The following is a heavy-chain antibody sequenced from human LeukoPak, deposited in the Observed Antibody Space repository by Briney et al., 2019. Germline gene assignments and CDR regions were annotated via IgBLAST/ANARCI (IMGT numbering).Heavy chain of an antibody. V-gene: IGHV1-46*01. CDR1: GYTFTSYY. D-gene: IGHD6-19*01. CDR3: ARDSDPVAPFDYFDY. J-gene: IGHJ4*02. CDR2: INPSAGST. Sequence: ASVKVSCKASGYTFTSYYLHWVRQAPGQGLEWMGIINPSAGSTSYAQKFQGRVTMTRDMSTSTVYMELSSLRSEDTAVYYCARDSDPVAPFDYFDYWGQGTLVTVSS.